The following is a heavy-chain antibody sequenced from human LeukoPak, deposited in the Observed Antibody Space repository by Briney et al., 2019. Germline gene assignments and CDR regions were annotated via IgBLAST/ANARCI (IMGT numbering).Heavy chain of an antibody. CDR3: ARGGTTWNAEYFQY. CDR2: ISAYNGDT. CDR1: GYTFSNYG. V-gene: IGHV1-18*04. J-gene: IGHJ1*01. Sequence: GASVKVSCKASGYTFSNYGINWVRQAPGQGLEWLGWISAYNGDTKHAQKFQDRVTLTTDTSTTAAYMELRRLRSDDTAVYYCARGGTTWNAEYFQYWGQGTLVTVSS. D-gene: IGHD1-1*01.